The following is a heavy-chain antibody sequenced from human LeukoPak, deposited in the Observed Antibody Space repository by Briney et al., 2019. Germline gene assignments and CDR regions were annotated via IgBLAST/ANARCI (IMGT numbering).Heavy chain of an antibody. CDR2: IIPNNGDT. CDR3: AIGGRFYSGYHCDY. J-gene: IGHJ4*02. D-gene: IGHD5-12*01. Sequence: ASVKVSCKASGYTFTGYSIHWVRQAPGQGLEWMGWIIPNNGDTKYAQKFQGSVTMTRDKSTSTAYLELSRLGSDDTAVYYCAIGGRFYSGYHCDYWGEGTLVTVSS. V-gene: IGHV1-2*02. CDR1: GYTFTGYS.